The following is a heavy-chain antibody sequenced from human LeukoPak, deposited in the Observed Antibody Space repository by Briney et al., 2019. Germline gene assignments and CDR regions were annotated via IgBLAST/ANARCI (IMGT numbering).Heavy chain of an antibody. V-gene: IGHV3-23*01. CDR3: AKDRSSTMHYSSVDY. CDR2: ISGSGGST. D-gene: IGHD6-19*01. J-gene: IGHJ4*02. Sequence: GGSLRLSCAASGFTFSSYAMSWVRQAPGKGLEWVSAISGSGGSTYYADSVKGRFTISRDNSKNTLYLQMNSLRAEDTAVYYCAKDRSSTMHYSSVDYWGQGTLVTVSS. CDR1: GFTFSSYA.